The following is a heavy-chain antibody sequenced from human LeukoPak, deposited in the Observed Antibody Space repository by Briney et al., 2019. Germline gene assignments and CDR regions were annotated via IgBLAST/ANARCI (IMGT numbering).Heavy chain of an antibody. D-gene: IGHD5-18*01. Sequence: GGSLRLSCAASAFTFSNYGMHWVRQAPGKGLEWVAFIHYDGSKKYYADSVKGRFTVSRDNSKNTLSLEMNGLRVEDTAVYYCAKDIGRAYSYGYDYWGQGTLSPSPQ. CDR2: IHYDGSKK. V-gene: IGHV3-30*02. J-gene: IGHJ4*02. CDR1: AFTFSNYG. CDR3: AKDIGRAYSYGYDY.